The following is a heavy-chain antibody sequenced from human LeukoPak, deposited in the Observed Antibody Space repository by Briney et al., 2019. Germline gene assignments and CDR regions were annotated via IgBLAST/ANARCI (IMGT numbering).Heavy chain of an antibody. D-gene: IGHD6-13*01. V-gene: IGHV1-2*02. CDR3: ARQEAAEDY. J-gene: IGHJ4*02. CDR2: INPHSGVT. Sequence: GASVKVSCKASGYTFTDYYMHWVRQAPGQGLEWMGWINPHSGVTSYAQKFQGRVTMTRDTSITTVYMGLSSLTSDDTAVYYCARQEAAEDYWGQGTLVTVSS. CDR1: GYTFTDYY.